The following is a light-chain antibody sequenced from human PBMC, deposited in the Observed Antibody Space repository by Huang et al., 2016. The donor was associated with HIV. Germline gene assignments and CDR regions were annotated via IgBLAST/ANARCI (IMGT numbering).Light chain of an antibody. Sequence: DIQMTQSPSSLSASVGERVTITCRASQSISSYLNWYQQKPGKAPKLLIYAASSLQSGVPIRFSGSESGTNLTLTIGSLQPGKFATYNGQQSYSTRWTFGQGTKVEIK. V-gene: IGKV1-39*01. CDR3: QQSYSTRWT. J-gene: IGKJ1*01. CDR1: QSISSY. CDR2: AAS.